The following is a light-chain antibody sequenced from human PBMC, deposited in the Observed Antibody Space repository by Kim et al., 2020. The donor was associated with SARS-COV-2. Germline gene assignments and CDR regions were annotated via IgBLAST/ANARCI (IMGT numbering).Light chain of an antibody. V-gene: IGKV1-39*01. CDR2: AAS. Sequence: ASVGDRLTIACRASQSISTYLNWYQQKPGKAPKLLIYAASSLHSWVPSRFSGNGSVTDFTLTISSLQPEDFATYYCQQGYSTPLTFGGGTKVDIK. J-gene: IGKJ4*01. CDR3: QQGYSTPLT. CDR1: QSISTY.